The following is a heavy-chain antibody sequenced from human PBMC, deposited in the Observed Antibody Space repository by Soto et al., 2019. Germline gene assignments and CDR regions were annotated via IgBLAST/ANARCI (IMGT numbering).Heavy chain of an antibody. V-gene: IGHV3-15*01. D-gene: IGHD5-12*01. CDR1: GFTFSNAW. Sequence: GGSLRLSCAASGFTFSNAWMSWVRQAPGKGLEWVGRIKSKSDAGTTDYASPVTGRFTISRDDSKNTLYLQMNSLKTEDTAVYYCTTNGLRRHSYGMDVWGQGTTVTVSS. J-gene: IGHJ6*02. CDR2: IKSKSDAGTT. CDR3: TTNGLRRHSYGMDV.